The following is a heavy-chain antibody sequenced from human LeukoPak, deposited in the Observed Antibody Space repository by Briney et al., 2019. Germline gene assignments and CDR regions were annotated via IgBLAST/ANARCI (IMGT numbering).Heavy chain of an antibody. Sequence: GASVKVSCKASGYTFISYGITWVRQAPGQRLEWMGWISPYATKTNYAQILQGRVTITTDTSTSTTYMELRSLRSDDTSTYYCAREGGVGPTAPPDYYSYQMDVWAKGTTVTVSS. D-gene: IGHD1-26*01. CDR2: ISPYATKT. J-gene: IGHJ6*03. V-gene: IGHV1-18*01. CDR1: GYTFISYG. CDR3: AREGGVGPTAPPDYYSYQMDV.